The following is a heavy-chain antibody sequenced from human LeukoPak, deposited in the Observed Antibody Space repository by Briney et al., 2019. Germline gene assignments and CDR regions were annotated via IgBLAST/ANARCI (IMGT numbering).Heavy chain of an antibody. J-gene: IGHJ6*02. V-gene: IGHV1-46*01. D-gene: IGHD2-2*01. Sequence: GASVKVSCKASGYTFTSYYMHWVRQAPGQGLEWMGIINPSGGSTSYAQKFQGRVTMTRDTSTSTVYMELSSLRSEDTAVYYCAVWDIVVVPAAYYGMDVWGQGTTVTVSS. CDR1: GYTFTSYY. CDR2: INPSGGST. CDR3: AVWDIVVVPAAYYGMDV.